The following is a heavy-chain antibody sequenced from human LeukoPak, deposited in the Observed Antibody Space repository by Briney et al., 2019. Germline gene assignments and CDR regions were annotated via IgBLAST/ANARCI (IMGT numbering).Heavy chain of an antibody. D-gene: IGHD1-26*01. J-gene: IGHJ3*02. V-gene: IGHV3-9*01. CDR2: ISWNSGSI. Sequence: PGRSLRLSCAASGFTFDDYAMHWVRQAPGKGLEWVSGISWNSGSIGYADSVKGRFTISRDNAKNPLYLQMNSLRAEDTALYYCAKDKVGATSGAFDIWGQGTMVTVSS. CDR3: AKDKVGATSGAFDI. CDR1: GFTFDDYA.